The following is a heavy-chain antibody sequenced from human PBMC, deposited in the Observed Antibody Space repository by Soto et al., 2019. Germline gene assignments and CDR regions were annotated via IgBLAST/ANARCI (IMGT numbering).Heavy chain of an antibody. CDR2: ISGSGGST. Sequence: EVQLLESGGGLVQPGGSLRFSCAASGFTFSSYAMSWVRQAPGKGLEWVSAISGSGGSTYYADSVKGRFTISRDNSKNTLYLQMNSLRAEDTAVYYCANQGRNQPTFTLNDAFDIWGQGTMVTVSS. D-gene: IGHD3-16*01. J-gene: IGHJ3*02. CDR3: ANQGRNQPTFTLNDAFDI. CDR1: GFTFSSYA. V-gene: IGHV3-23*01.